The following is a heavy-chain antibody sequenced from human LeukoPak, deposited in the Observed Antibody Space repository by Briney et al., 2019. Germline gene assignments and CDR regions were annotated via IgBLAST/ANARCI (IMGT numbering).Heavy chain of an antibody. D-gene: IGHD4-17*01. CDR1: EFTVSSNY. CDR3: AKDRDDYGNDC. CDR2: ISGSGGST. V-gene: IGHV3-23*01. J-gene: IGHJ4*02. Sequence: GGSLRLSCAASEFTVSSNYMSWVRQAPGKGLEWVSAISGSGGSTYYADSVKGRFTISRDNSKNTLYLQMNSLRAEDTAVYYCAKDRDDYGNDCWGQGVLVTVST.